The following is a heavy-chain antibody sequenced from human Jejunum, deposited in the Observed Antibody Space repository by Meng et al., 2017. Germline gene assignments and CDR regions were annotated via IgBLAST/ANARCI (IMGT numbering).Heavy chain of an antibody. J-gene: IGHJ4*02. CDR2: ISSSSITK. D-gene: IGHD3-16*02. CDR1: GFTFSNYI. Sequence: GESLKISCVASGFTFSNYIMDWLRQAPGKGLEWVSSISSSSITKKYAGPLKGRFTVSRDNAKNSLYLEMNNLGVDDTAVYFCARALTYTLGSYQPDYWGQGTLVTGSS. V-gene: IGHV3-21*01. CDR3: ARALTYTLGSYQPDY.